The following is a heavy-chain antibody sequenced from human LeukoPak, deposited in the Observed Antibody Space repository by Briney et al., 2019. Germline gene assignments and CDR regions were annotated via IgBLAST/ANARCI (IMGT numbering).Heavy chain of an antibody. J-gene: IGHJ4*02. CDR2: ISGSNGNT. CDR1: GYTFTTYG. D-gene: IGHD3-10*01. Sequence: ASMKVSCKTSGYTFTTYGISWVRQAPGQGLEWMGWISGSNGNTKYAQKVQGRVTMTTDTSTTTAYMEVRSLRSDDTAVYYCARDRDRMVQGVTALFDYWGQGTLVTVSS. CDR3: ARDRDRMVQGVTALFDY. V-gene: IGHV1-18*04.